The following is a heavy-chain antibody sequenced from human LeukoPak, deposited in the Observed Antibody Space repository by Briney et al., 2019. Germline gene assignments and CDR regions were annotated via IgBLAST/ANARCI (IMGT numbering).Heavy chain of an antibody. Sequence: GGSLRLSCAASGFTFXSYXXSWVRQAPXXXXXXVXXXXQDGSEKYYVDSVKGRFTISRDNAKNSLYLQMNSLRAEDTAVYYCARDSSGYYFGHDAFDIWGQGTMVTVSS. V-gene: IGHV3-7*04. CDR1: GFTFXSYX. J-gene: IGHJ3*02. D-gene: IGHD3-22*01. CDR3: ARDSSGYYFGHDAFDI. CDR2: XXQDGSEK.